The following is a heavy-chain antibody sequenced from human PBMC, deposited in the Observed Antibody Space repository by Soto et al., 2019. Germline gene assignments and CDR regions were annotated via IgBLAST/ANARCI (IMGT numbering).Heavy chain of an antibody. CDR3: ARERGYSGYYYFDY. D-gene: IGHD5-12*01. V-gene: IGHV1-69*04. CDR2: IIPILGIA. CDR1: GGTFSSYT. Sequence: GXSVKVSFNATGGTFSSYTISLLRQAPGQGLEWMGRIIPILGIANYAQKFQGRVTITADKSTSTAYMELSSLRHEDTAVYYCARERGYSGYYYFDYWGQGTLVTVSS. J-gene: IGHJ4*02.